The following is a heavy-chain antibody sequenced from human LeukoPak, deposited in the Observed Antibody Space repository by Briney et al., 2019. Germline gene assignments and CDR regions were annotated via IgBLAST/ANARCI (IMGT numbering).Heavy chain of an antibody. Sequence: GRSLRLSCAASRFTFDGYAMHWVRQAPGKGLEWVSSISWNSGNTDYAASVKGRFTISRDNAKKSLHLQMNSLRAEDTALYYCAKSGTYSSSSGYIDSWGQGNPGHRLL. CDR2: ISWNSGNT. CDR1: RFTFDGYA. J-gene: IGHJ4*02. V-gene: IGHV3-9*01. D-gene: IGHD6-6*01. CDR3: AKSGTYSSSSGYIDS.